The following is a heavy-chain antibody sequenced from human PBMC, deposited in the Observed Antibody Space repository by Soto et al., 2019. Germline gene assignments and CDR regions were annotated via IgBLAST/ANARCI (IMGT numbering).Heavy chain of an antibody. Sequence: ASVKVSCKASGYTFTSYDINWVRQATGQGLEWMGWMNPNSGNTGYAQKFQGRVTMTRNTSISTAYMELSSLRSEDTAVYYCARGPSGQLGNWFDPWGQGTLVTVSS. CDR1: GYTFTSYD. V-gene: IGHV1-8*01. D-gene: IGHD6-13*01. CDR3: ARGPSGQLGNWFDP. CDR2: MNPNSGNT. J-gene: IGHJ5*02.